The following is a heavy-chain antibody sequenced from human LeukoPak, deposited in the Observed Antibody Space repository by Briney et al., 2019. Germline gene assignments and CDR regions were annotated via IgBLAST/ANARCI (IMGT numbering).Heavy chain of an antibody. CDR1: GFTFSSYA. V-gene: IGHV3-23*01. CDR2: ISGSGGST. Sequence: GGSLRLSWAADGFTFSSYAMGWVSQAAGEGREWVAAISGSGGSTYYADSVKGPFTISRDHSNNTLYLQMNSLRAEDTAVYYCAKDRDCSSTSCYYYFDYWGQGTLVTVSS. J-gene: IGHJ4*02. D-gene: IGHD2-2*01. CDR3: AKDRDCSSTSCYYYFDY.